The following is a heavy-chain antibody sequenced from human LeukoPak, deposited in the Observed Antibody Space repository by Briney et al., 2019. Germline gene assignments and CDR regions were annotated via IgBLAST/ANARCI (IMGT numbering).Heavy chain of an antibody. V-gene: IGHV4-61*02. J-gene: IGHJ3*02. CDR2: ISSSGST. D-gene: IGHD3-22*01. Sequence: TLSLTCTVSGGSISTANYYWSWIRQPAGKGLEWIGRISSSGSTNYNPSLKSRVTISVDTSKNQFSLKLSSVTAADTAVYFCARGPYSYDSSGAFDIWGQGTMVTVSS. CDR3: ARGPYSYDSSGAFDI. CDR1: GGSISTANYY.